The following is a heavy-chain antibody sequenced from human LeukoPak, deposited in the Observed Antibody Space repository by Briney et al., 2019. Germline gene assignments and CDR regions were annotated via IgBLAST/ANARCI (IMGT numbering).Heavy chain of an antibody. Sequence: PGGSLRLSCAASGFTFSSYWMSWVRQAPGKGLEWVANIKQDGSEKYYVDSVKGRFTISRDNAKNSLYLQMNSLRAEDTAVYYCARVTTAVAGYYYYYMDVWGKGTTVTVSS. CDR3: ARVTTAVAGYYYYYMDV. J-gene: IGHJ6*03. V-gene: IGHV3-7*01. CDR1: GFTFSSYW. D-gene: IGHD6-19*01. CDR2: IKQDGSEK.